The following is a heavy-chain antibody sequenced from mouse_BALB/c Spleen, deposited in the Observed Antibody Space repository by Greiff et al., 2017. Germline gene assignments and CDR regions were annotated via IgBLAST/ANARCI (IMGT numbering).Heavy chain of an antibody. J-gene: IGHJ4*01. CDR1: GYTFTDYY. CDR3: ARRKCDEGYAMDY. CDR2: ISTYSGYT. V-gene: IGHV1S137*01. D-gene: IGHD1-3*01. Sequence: QVQLQQSGPELVKPGVSVKLSCKGSGYTFTDYYMHWVKQSPAKGLEWIGVISTYSGYTNYKQKFKGKATMTVDKSSSTAYMELARLTSEDSAIYYCARRKCDEGYAMDYWGQGTSVTVSS.